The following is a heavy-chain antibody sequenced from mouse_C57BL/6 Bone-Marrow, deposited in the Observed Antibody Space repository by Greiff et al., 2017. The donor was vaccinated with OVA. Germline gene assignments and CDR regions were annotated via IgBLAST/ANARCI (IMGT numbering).Heavy chain of an antibody. J-gene: IGHJ2*01. V-gene: IGHV1-64*01. Sequence: VKLMESGAELVKPGASVKLSCKASGYTFTSYWMHWVKQRPGQGLEWIGMIHPNSGSTNYNEKFKSKAKMTVDKSSIPASLQLISLTSEDSSFYYCARNVYYVSSYFYYWRPGTTLPVSS. CDR2: IHPNSGST. CDR1: GYTFTSYW. CDR3: ARNVYYVSSYFYY. D-gene: IGHD1-1*01.